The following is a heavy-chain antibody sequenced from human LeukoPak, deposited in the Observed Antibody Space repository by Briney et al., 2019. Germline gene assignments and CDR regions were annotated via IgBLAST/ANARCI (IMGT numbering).Heavy chain of an antibody. CDR2: IYHSGST. CDR1: GGSISSGGYS. D-gene: IGHD3-22*01. Sequence: SQTLSLTCAVSGGSISSGGYSWSWIRQPPGKGLEWIGYIYHSGSTYYNPSLKSRVTISVDRSKNQFSLKLSSVTAADTAVYYCARGRGSRYYDSSGYYYPYGMDVWGQGTTVTVSS. V-gene: IGHV4-30-2*02. CDR3: ARGRGSRYYDSSGYYYPYGMDV. J-gene: IGHJ6*02.